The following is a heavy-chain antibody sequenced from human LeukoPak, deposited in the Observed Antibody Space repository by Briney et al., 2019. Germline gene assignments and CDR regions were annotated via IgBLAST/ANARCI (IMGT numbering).Heavy chain of an antibody. CDR3: ARGIVGATSWYFDY. V-gene: IGHV3-21*01. D-gene: IGHD1-26*01. Sequence: TGGSLRLSCAASGFTFSSYWMSWLRQAPGKGLEWVSSISSSSSYIYYADSVKGRFTISRDNAKNSLYLQMNSLRGEDAAVYYCARGIVGATSWYFDYWGQGTLVTVSS. CDR2: ISSSSSYI. CDR1: GFTFSSYW. J-gene: IGHJ4*02.